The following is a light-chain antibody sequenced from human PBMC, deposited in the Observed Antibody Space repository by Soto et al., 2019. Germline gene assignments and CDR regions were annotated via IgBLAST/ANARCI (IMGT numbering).Light chain of an antibody. J-gene: IGKJ2*01. Sequence: TQSPSSFSASTGDRVTITCRASQGISSYLAWYQQKPGQAPRLLIHGVSTRATGIPDRFSGSGSGTDFTLTISRLEPEDFAVYYCQQYVTSPYIFGQGTKLEIK. CDR1: QGISSY. CDR2: GVS. CDR3: QQYVTSPYI. V-gene: IGKV3-20*01.